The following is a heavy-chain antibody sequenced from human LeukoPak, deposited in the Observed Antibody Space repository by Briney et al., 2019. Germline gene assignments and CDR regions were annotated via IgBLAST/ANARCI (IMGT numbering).Heavy chain of an antibody. V-gene: IGHV4-31*03. Sequence: SETLSLTCTVSGGSISSGGYYWSWIRQHPGKGLEWIGYIYYSGSTYYNPSLKSRVTISVDTSKNQFSLKLSSVTAADTAVYYCAASPMVRGVILLDYWGQGTLVTVSS. CDR1: GGSISSGGYY. J-gene: IGHJ4*02. CDR3: AASPMVRGVILLDY. D-gene: IGHD3-10*01. CDR2: IYYSGST.